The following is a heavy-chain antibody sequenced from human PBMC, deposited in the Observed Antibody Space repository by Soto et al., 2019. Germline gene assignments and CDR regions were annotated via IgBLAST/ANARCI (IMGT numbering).Heavy chain of an antibody. J-gene: IGHJ4*02. CDR1: GGSFSSYG. CDR2: IIPIFGTA. D-gene: IGHD2-21*02. CDR3: ARDICGGDCYSFDY. Sequence: ASVKVSCKASGGSFSSYGISWVRQAPGQGLEWMGGIIPIFGTADYAQKFQGRGTIIADESTSTAYMELSSLRSEDTAVYYCARDICGGDCYSFDYWGQGTLVTVSS. V-gene: IGHV1-69*13.